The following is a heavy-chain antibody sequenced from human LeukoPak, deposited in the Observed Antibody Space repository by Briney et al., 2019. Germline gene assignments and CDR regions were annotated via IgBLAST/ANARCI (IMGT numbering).Heavy chain of an antibody. J-gene: IGHJ4*02. CDR3: AREIRTYYYGSGSYNY. V-gene: IGHV1-2*02. CDR2: INPNSGGT. D-gene: IGHD3-10*01. Sequence: GASVKVPCKASGYTFTGYYMHWVRQAPGQGLEWMGWINPNSGGTNYAQKFQGRVTMTRDTSISTAYMELSRLRSDDTAVYYCAREIRTYYYGSGSYNYWGQGTLVTVSS. CDR1: GYTFTGYY.